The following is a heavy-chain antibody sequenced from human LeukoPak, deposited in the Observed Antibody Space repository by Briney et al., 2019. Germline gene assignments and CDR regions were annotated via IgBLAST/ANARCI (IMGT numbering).Heavy chain of an antibody. CDR1: GYTFTSYG. V-gene: IGHV1-18*01. J-gene: IGHJ6*02. Sequence: ASVKVSCKASGYTFTSYGISWVRQAPGQGLEWMGWISAYNGNTNYAQKLQGRVTMTTDTSTSTAYMELRSLRSDDTAVYYCARDRYYYGSGSYFPYYYGMDVWAKGPRSPSP. D-gene: IGHD3-10*01. CDR2: ISAYNGNT. CDR3: ARDRYYYGSGSYFPYYYGMDV.